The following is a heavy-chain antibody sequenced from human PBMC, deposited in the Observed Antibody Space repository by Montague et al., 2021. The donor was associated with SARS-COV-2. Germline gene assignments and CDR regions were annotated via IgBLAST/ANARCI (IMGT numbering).Heavy chain of an antibody. V-gene: IGHV4-39*01. D-gene: IGHD2-2*01. CDR3: GRHPLGYCSSTSCYVG. J-gene: IGHJ4*01. CDR2: IYYSGST. CDR1: GGSISSSSYY. Sequence: SETLSLTCTVSGGSISSSSYYWGWIRQPPGKGLEWIGSIYYSGSTYYNPSLKSRVTISVDTSKNQVSLQLSTVTAADTAVYYCGRHPLGYCSSTSCYVGWGRGTLVTVSS.